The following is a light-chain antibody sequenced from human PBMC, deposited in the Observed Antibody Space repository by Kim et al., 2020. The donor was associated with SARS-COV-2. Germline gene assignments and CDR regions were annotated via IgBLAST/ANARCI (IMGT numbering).Light chain of an antibody. J-gene: IGKJ2*01. Sequence: LSPGERATLSCRASQGVSSGYLAWYQQTPGQAPRLLIYDASTRATGIPDRFSGRGIGTDFTLTITRLEPEDFAVYFCQQYGSSPMTFGQGTKLEI. V-gene: IGKV3-20*01. CDR3: QQYGSSPMT. CDR2: DAS. CDR1: QGVSSGY.